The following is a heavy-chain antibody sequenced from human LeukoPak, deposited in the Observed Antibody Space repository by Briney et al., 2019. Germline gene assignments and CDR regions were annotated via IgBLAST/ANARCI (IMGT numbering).Heavy chain of an antibody. CDR1: GGSISSGDYY. Sequence: SQTLSHTCTVSGGSISSGDYYWSWIRQPPGKGLEWIGYIYYSGSTYYNPSLKSRVTISVDTSKNQFSLKLSSVTAADTAVYYCARRKYYYDSSGPWNWFDPWGQGTLVTVSS. CDR2: IYYSGST. D-gene: IGHD3-22*01. V-gene: IGHV4-30-4*08. J-gene: IGHJ5*02. CDR3: ARRKYYYDSSGPWNWFDP.